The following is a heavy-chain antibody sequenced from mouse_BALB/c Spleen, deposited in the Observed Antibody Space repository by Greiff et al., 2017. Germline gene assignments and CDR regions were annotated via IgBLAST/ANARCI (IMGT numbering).Heavy chain of an antibody. J-gene: IGHJ2*01. V-gene: IGHV1-18*01. D-gene: IGHD1-1*01. Sequence: VQLKESGPELVKPGASMKISCKASGYSFTGYTMNWVKQSHGKNLEWIGLINPYNGGTSYNQKFKGKATLTVDKSSSTAYMELLSLTSEDSAVYYCAREVYYYGSSYDYFDYWGQGTTLTVSS. CDR1: GYSFTGYT. CDR3: AREVYYYGSSYDYFDY. CDR2: INPYNGGT.